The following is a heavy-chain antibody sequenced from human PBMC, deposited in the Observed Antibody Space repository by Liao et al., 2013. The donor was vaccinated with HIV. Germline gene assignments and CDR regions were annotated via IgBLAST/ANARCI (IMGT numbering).Heavy chain of an antibody. Sequence: QVQLQESGPGLVKPSETLSLTCTVSSGSISSYYWNWIRQPAGKGLEWIGRINIVGSTNYNASLQSRVTMSVDTSKNQFFLKLSSVSAADTAVYYCARGNFFDYWGQGTLVTVSS. V-gene: IGHV4-4*07. CDR2: INIVGST. CDR3: ARGNFFDY. J-gene: IGHJ4*02. D-gene: IGHD3-10*01. CDR1: SGSISSYY.